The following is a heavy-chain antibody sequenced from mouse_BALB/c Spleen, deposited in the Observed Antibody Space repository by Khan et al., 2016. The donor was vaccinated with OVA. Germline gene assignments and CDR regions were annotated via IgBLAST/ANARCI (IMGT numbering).Heavy chain of an antibody. V-gene: IGHV1-4*01. D-gene: IGHD2-14*01. J-gene: IGHJ3*01. Sequence: QVQLKQSGAELARPGASVKMSCKTSGYTFTSYTMHWVRQRPGQAPEWIGHINPSNNYTNYNQNFKDKATLIVDKSSTTAYMQLSSLTSEDSAVYYCVREGAYLRSDGWFAYWGQGTLVTVSA. CDR1: GYTFTSYT. CDR3: VREGAYLRSDGWFAY. CDR2: INPSNNYT.